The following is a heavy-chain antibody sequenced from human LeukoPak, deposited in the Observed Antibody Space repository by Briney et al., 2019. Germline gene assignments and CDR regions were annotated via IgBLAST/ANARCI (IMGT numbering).Heavy chain of an antibody. CDR1: GFAFSKYW. CDR3: VSQQLAPP. J-gene: IGHJ5*02. D-gene: IGHD5-24*01. V-gene: IGHV3-7*01. CDR2: IKEDGSIE. Sequence: PGGSLRLSCAASGFAFSKYWMSWVRQAPETGLEWVANIKEDGSIEDYADSVKGRFTVSRDNAKNSLYLQMNSLRVEDTAVYYCVSQQLAPPWGQGTLVTVSS.